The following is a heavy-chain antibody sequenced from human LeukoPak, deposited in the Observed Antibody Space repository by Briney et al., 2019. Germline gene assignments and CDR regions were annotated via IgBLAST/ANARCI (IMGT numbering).Heavy chain of an antibody. CDR2: IYYSGST. CDR1: GGSISSSSYY. J-gene: IGHJ3*02. Sequence: SETLSLTCTVSGGSISSSSYYWGWIRQPPGKGLEWIGSIYYSGSTYYNPSLKSRVTISVDTSKNQFSLKLSSVTAADTAVYYCARDTAMVKGAFDIWGQGTMVTVSS. CDR3: ARDTAMVKGAFDI. D-gene: IGHD5-18*01. V-gene: IGHV4-39*02.